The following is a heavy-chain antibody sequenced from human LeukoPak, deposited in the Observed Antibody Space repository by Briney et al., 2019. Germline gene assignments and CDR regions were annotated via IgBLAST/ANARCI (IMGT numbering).Heavy chain of an antibody. CDR1: GGSISSSSYY. CDR3: VRSRRDIAARFDY. D-gene: IGHD6-6*01. V-gene: IGHV4-39*07. J-gene: IGHJ4*02. CDR2: IYYSGST. Sequence: SETLSLTCTVSGGSISSSSYYWGWIRQPPGKGLEWTGSIYYSGSTYYNPSLKSRVTISVDTSKNQFSLKLSSVTAADTAVYYCVRSRRDIAARFDYWGQGTLVTVSS.